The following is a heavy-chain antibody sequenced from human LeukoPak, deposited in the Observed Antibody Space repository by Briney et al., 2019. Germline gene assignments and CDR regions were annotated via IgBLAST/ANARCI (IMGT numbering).Heavy chain of an antibody. CDR2: INNDGSRI. D-gene: IGHD2-8*02. CDR3: ARDGISCTGGHCYFAS. V-gene: IGHV3-74*01. Sequence: PGGSLRLACEPSGFILSNYWKHWVRQAPGEGLVWGSRINNDGSRITYADSVKGRFTISRDNARNTLYLQMNSLRAEDTAVYYCARDGISCTGGHCYFASWGQGALVTVSS. J-gene: IGHJ4*02. CDR1: GFILSNYW.